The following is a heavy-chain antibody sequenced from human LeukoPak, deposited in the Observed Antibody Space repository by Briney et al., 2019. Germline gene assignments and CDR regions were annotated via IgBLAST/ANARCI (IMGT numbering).Heavy chain of an antibody. Sequence: ASVKVSCKASGYTFTSYGISWVRQAPGQGLEWMGWISAYNGNTNYAQKLQGRVTMTTDTSTSTAYMERRSLRSEDTAVYYCARNRDAYGARALDYWGQGTRVTVSS. CDR3: ARNRDAYGARALDY. D-gene: IGHD1-26*01. CDR2: ISAYNGNT. CDR1: GYTFTSYG. V-gene: IGHV1-18*01. J-gene: IGHJ4*02.